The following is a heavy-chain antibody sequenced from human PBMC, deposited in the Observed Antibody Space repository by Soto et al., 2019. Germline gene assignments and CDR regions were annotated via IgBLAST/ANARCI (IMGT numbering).Heavy chain of an antibody. CDR3: ARGPYIRMGYYYYYGMDV. V-gene: IGHV4-34*01. Sequence: SETLSLTCAVYGGSFSGYYWSWIRQPPGKGLEWIGETNHSGSTNYNPSLKSRVTISVDTSKNQFSLKLSSVTAADTAVYYCARGPYIRMGYYYYYGMDVWGQGTTVTVSS. CDR1: GGSFSGYY. D-gene: IGHD2-15*01. CDR2: TNHSGST. J-gene: IGHJ6*02.